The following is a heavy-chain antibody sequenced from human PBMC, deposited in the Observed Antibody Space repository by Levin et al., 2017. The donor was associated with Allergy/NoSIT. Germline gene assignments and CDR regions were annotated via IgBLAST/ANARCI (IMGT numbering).Heavy chain of an antibody. Sequence: GESLKISCKTSGYTFSNFGITWVRQASGQGPEWVGWIGGHNGYSKYAQKFQGRVTLTTDPSTSTAYMELKSLRSDDTGMYYCTRNGTGGPDHDHQPLDVWGQGTTVTVSS. CDR3: TRNGTGGPDHDHQPLDV. CDR2: IGGHNGYS. V-gene: IGHV1-18*01. CDR1: GYTFSNFG. D-gene: IGHD2-2*01. J-gene: IGHJ6*01.